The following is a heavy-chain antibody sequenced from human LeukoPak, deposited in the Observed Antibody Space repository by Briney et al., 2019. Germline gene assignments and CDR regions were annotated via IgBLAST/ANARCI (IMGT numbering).Heavy chain of an antibody. V-gene: IGHV3-7*01. Sequence: PGGSLRLSCAASGFTFRSFWMSWVRQAPGKGLEWLGHINQEGSRTDHADPVKGRFTISRDNARNLLYLHMSSLRAEDTAVYYCAKYLSRAFDSWGQGILIIVSS. CDR2: INQEGSRT. D-gene: IGHD2/OR15-2a*01. CDR1: GFTFRSFW. J-gene: IGHJ4*02. CDR3: AKYLSRAFDS.